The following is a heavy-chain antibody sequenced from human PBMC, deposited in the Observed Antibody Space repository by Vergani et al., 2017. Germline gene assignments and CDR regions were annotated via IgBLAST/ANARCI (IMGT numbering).Heavy chain of an antibody. Sequence: EVQLVESGGGLVQPGGSLRLSCAASGFTFSTYSMNWVRQAPGKGLEWVSYINSGSSTIYYADSVKGRFTISRDNAKNTLYLQMNSLRAEDTAVYYCARDSSATGLDYWGQGTLVTVSS. CDR3: ARDSSATGLDY. V-gene: IGHV3-48*01. D-gene: IGHD3-9*01. CDR1: GFTFSTYS. CDR2: INSGSSTI. J-gene: IGHJ4*02.